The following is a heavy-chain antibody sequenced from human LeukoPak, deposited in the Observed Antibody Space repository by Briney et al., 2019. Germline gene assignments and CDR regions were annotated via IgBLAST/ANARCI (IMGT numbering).Heavy chain of an antibody. CDR2: IYPSDSDT. D-gene: IGHD1-26*01. Sequence: GESLKISCKGSGYTFSTNWIGWVRQMPGKGLEWMGIIYPSDSDTTYSPSFQGQVTISVDKSISTAYLRWRSLKASDTAMYYCARIYGRNFDHWGQGTLVTVSS. J-gene: IGHJ4*02. CDR3: ARIYGRNFDH. V-gene: IGHV5-51*01. CDR1: GYTFSTNW.